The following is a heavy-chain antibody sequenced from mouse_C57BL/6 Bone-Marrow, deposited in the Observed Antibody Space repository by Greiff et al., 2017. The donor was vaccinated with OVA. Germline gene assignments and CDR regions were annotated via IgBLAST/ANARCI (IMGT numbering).Heavy chain of an antibody. CDR2: IYPGNSDT. V-gene: IGHV1-5*01. CDR1: GYTFTSYW. Sequence: VQLQQSGTVLARPGASVKMSCKTSGYTFTSYWMHWVKQRPGQGLEWIGAIYPGNSDTSYNQKFKGKAKLTAVTSASTAYMELSSLTNEDSAVYYCTTLYYYGSRYFDYWGQGTTLTVSS. D-gene: IGHD1-1*01. CDR3: TTLYYYGSRYFDY. J-gene: IGHJ2*01.